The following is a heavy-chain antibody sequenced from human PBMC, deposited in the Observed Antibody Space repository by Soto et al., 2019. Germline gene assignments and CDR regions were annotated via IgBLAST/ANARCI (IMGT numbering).Heavy chain of an antibody. Sequence: QVQLVQSGTEVKKPGASVKVSCKASGYTFTTYGISWVRQAPGQGLEWMGWISPYNGHTNSAQKFQGRVTMTTDTSTSTAYMDLRSLRSDDTAVYYCARDFGDYGDYVSNYWGQRTLVTVSS. J-gene: IGHJ4*02. D-gene: IGHD4-17*01. CDR1: GYTFTTYG. V-gene: IGHV1-18*01. CDR3: ARDFGDYGDYVSNY. CDR2: ISPYNGHT.